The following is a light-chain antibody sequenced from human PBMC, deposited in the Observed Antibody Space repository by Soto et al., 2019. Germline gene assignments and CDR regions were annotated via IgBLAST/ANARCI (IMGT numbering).Light chain of an antibody. CDR1: PAIANY. J-gene: IGKJ1*01. CDR3: QQFNSYLWT. Sequence: DIQLTQSPSLLSASVGDRITITCRASPAIANYFAWYQQKPGEAPKLLIYGAPTLQGGVTSRFSGSEDGAEFNLTISNLQPEDIATYYCQQFNSYLWTFGQGTKVEIK. V-gene: IGKV1-9*01. CDR2: GAP.